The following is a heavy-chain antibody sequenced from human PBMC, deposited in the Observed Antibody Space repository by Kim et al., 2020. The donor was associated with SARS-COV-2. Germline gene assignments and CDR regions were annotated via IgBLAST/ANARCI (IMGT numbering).Heavy chain of an antibody. V-gene: IGHV3-49*02. Sequence: YAASVKGRFTISRDDSKSIAYLQMNSLKTEDTAVYYCTRVLIGELFVSGIWGQGTMVTVSS. J-gene: IGHJ3*02. D-gene: IGHD3-10*01. CDR3: TRVLIGELFVSGI.